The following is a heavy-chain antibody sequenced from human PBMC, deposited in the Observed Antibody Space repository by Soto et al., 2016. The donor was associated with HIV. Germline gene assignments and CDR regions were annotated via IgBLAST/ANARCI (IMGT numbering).Heavy chain of an antibody. CDR3: AKDLFDYSANDY. V-gene: IGHV3-23*01. D-gene: IGHD4-4*01. J-gene: IGHJ4*02. Sequence: EVQLLESGGGLVKPGGSLRLSCAASGFSLRYNAMNWVRQAPRKGLEWVSGIAHDARSAHYADSVRGRFIISKDDSKNTLYLQMNFLRAEDTATYYCAKDLFDYSANDYWGQGTLVTVSS. CDR1: GFSLRYNA. CDR2: IAHDARSA.